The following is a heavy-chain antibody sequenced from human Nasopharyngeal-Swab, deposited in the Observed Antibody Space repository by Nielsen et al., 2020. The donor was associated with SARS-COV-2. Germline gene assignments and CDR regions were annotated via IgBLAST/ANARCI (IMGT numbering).Heavy chain of an antibody. J-gene: IGHJ6*03. Sequence: WVRQAPGQGLEWMGGIIPIFGTANYAQKFQGRVTITADKSTSTAYMELSSLRSEDTAVHYCARDRAYSGSYMDVWGKGTTVTVSS. D-gene: IGHD5-12*01. CDR3: ARDRAYSGSYMDV. V-gene: IGHV1-69*06. CDR2: IIPIFGTA.